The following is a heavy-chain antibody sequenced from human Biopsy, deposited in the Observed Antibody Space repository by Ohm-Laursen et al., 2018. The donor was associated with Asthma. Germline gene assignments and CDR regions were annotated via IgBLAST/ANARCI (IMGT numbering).Heavy chain of an antibody. D-gene: IGHD3-9*01. CDR1: GYTFINYA. V-gene: IGHV1-3*01. Sequence: SVKVSCKVSGYTFINYAIHWVRQAPGHSLEWMGWINAANGNTKYSQKFQGRLTISRDTSASTAYMDLSSLRSEDTAVYYCARTYYDFLTGQVNDALAMWGQGTVVTVSS. CDR2: INAANGNT. CDR3: ARTYYDFLTGQVNDALAM. J-gene: IGHJ3*02.